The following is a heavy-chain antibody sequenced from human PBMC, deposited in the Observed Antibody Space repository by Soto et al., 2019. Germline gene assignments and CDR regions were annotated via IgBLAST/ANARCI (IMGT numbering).Heavy chain of an antibody. Sequence: EVQLVESGGGLVQPGRSLRLSCAASGFTFDDYAMHWDRQAPGEGLEWVSGISWNSGSIGYADSVKGRFTISRDNAKNALYLQMNSLRAEDTALYYCAKDAGSSSANWYCDLWGRGSPVAVSS. CDR3: AKDAGSSSANWYCDL. CDR2: ISWNSGSI. V-gene: IGHV3-9*01. CDR1: GFTFDDYA. J-gene: IGHJ2*01. D-gene: IGHD6-6*01.